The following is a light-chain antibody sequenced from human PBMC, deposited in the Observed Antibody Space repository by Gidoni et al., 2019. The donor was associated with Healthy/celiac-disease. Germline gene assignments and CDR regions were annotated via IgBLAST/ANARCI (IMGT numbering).Light chain of an antibody. CDR2: GAS. J-gene: IGKJ4*01. V-gene: IGKV3-15*01. CDR3: QQYNNWPLT. CDR1: QSVSSK. Sequence: IVMTQSPATLSVSPGERGTLSCRASQSVSSKLAWYQQKPGQAPRLLIYGASIRATGVPARFGGSGSGTEFTLTISSLQSEDFAVYYCQQYNNWPLTFGGGTKVEIK.